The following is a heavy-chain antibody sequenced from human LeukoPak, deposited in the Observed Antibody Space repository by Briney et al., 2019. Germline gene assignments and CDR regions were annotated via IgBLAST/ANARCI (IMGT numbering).Heavy chain of an antibody. D-gene: IGHD6-13*01. CDR1: GGSISSGGYY. CDR3: ARDVQQQLVPWLDP. Sequence: PSETLSLTCTVSGGSISSGGYYWSWIRQHPGKGLEWIGYIYYSGSTYYNPSLKSRVTISIDTSKNQFSLKPSSVTAADTAVYYCARDVQQQLVPWLDPWGQGTLVTVSS. V-gene: IGHV4-31*03. J-gene: IGHJ5*02. CDR2: IYYSGST.